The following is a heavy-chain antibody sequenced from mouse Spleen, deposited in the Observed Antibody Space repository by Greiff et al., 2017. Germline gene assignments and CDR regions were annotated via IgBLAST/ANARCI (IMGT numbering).Heavy chain of an antibody. V-gene: IGHV2-5-1*01. CDR2: IWSGGST. J-gene: IGHJ2*01. Sequence: QVQLLQSGPSLVQPSQCLSITCTVSGFSLTSYGVHWVRQSPGKGLEWLGVIWSGGSTDYNAAFMSRLSITKDNSKSQVFFKVNSLQADDAAIYDCATSYYGSRDYFDYWGQGTTLTVSS. D-gene: IGHD1-1*01. CDR3: ATSYYGSRDYFDY. CDR1: GFSLTSYG.